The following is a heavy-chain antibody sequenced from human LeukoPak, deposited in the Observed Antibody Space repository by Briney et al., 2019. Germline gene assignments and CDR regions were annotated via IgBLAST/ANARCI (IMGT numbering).Heavy chain of an antibody. CDR2: IYSGGST. J-gene: IGHJ4*02. D-gene: IGHD3-22*01. Sequence: GGSLRLSCAASGFTVSSNYMSWVRQAPGKGLEWVSVIYSGGSTYYADSVKGRFTISRDNSKNTLYLQMNSLRAEDTAVYYCAREGYYYDSSGYIVDYWGQGTLVTVSS. V-gene: IGHV3-53*01. CDR3: AREGYYYDSSGYIVDY. CDR1: GFTVSSNY.